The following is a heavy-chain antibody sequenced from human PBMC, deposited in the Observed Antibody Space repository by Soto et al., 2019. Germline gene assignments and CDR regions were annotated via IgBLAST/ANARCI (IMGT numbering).Heavy chain of an antibody. J-gene: IGHJ6*02. Sequence: ASVKVSCKASGGTFSSYAISWVRQAPGQGLEWMGGIIPIFGTANYAQKFQGRVTITADESTSTAYMELSSLRSEDTAVYYCARVSPTTVVTHGNFYYYGMDVWGQGTTVTVSS. CDR3: ARVSPTTVVTHGNFYYYGMDV. CDR1: GGTFSSYA. CDR2: IIPIFGTA. D-gene: IGHD4-17*01. V-gene: IGHV1-69*13.